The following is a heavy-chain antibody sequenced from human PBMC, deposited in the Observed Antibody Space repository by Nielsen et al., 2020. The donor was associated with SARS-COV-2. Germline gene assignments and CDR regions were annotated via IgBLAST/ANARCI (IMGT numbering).Heavy chain of an antibody. D-gene: IGHD3-22*01. V-gene: IGHV3-13*01. CDR2: IGTAGDT. CDR1: GFTFSSYD. J-gene: IGHJ4*02. CDR3: VRGYYYDTSGAQVLDY. Sequence: GESLKISCAASGFTFSSYDMHWVRQATGKGLEWVSAIGTAGDTYYPGSVKGRFTISRENAKNSLYLQMNSLRAGDTAVYYCVRGYYYDTSGAQVLDYWGQGTLVTVSS.